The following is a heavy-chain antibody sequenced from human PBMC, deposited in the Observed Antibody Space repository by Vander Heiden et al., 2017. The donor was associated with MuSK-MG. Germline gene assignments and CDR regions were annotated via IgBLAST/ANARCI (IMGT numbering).Heavy chain of an antibody. Sequence: EVQLLESGGGLVQPGGSLRLSCAASGFTFSSYAMSWVRQAPGKGLEWVSAISGSGGSTYYADSGKGRFTISRDNAKNTRYMQMNRLRAAETALYYYAKALGAGRLRDAFDIWGQGTIVTVYS. CDR1: GFTFSSYA. V-gene: IGHV3-23*01. CDR2: ISGSGGST. D-gene: IGHD6-19*01. J-gene: IGHJ3*02. CDR3: AKALGAGRLRDAFDI.